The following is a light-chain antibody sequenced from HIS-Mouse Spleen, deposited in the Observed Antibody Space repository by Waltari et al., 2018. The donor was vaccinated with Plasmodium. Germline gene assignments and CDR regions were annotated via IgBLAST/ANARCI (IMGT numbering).Light chain of an antibody. CDR2: GAS. Sequence: EIVMTQSPATLSVSPGERATLSCRASQSVSSNLAWYQQKPGQAPRLLIYGASTRATGIPARLSGSGSGTEFTLTISSLQSEEFAVYYCQQYNNWSFTFGPGTKVDIK. CDR3: QQYNNWSFT. J-gene: IGKJ3*01. CDR1: QSVSSN. V-gene: IGKV3-15*01.